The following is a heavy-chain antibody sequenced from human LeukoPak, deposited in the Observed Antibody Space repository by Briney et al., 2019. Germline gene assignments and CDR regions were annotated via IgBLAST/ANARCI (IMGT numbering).Heavy chain of an antibody. V-gene: IGHV3-23*01. CDR3: AKREDYGDYYKY. J-gene: IGHJ4*02. CDR2: VSGNGGRT. CDR1: GFALSSYA. Sequence: GGSLRLSCAGSGFALSSYAIYWVRQAPGGGLQWLSGVSGNGGRTYYADSVKGRFTVSRDNSKNMVYLQMNSLKAEDTAVYFCAKREDYGDYYKYWGQGTLVTVSS. D-gene: IGHD4-17*01.